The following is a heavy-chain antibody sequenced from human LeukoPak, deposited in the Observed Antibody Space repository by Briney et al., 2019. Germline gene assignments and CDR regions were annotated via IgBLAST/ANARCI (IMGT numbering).Heavy chain of an antibody. V-gene: IGHV1-18*01. CDR2: ISAYNGNT. J-gene: IGHJ4*02. CDR3: ARSTYYDSSGQWAY. CDR1: GYTFTSYG. Sequence: ASVKVSCKASGYTFTSYGISWVRQAPGQGLEWMGWISAYNGNTNYAQKFQGRVTITTDESASTAYMELSSLRSEDTAVYYCARSTYYDSSGQWAYWGQGTLVIVSS. D-gene: IGHD3-22*01.